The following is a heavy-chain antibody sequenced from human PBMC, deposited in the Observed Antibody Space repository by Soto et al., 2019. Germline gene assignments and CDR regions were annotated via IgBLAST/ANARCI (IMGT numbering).Heavy chain of an antibody. CDR3: ARDYYYDSSGYPH. J-gene: IGHJ4*02. CDR2: IYSGGST. V-gene: IGHV3-53*01. CDR1: GFTVSSNY. D-gene: IGHD3-22*01. Sequence: PGWSLRLSCAASGFTVSSNYMSWVRQAPGKGLEWVSVIYSGGSTYYADSVKGRFTISRDNSKNTLYLQMNSLRAEDTAVYYCARDYYYDSSGYPHWGQGTMVTVSS.